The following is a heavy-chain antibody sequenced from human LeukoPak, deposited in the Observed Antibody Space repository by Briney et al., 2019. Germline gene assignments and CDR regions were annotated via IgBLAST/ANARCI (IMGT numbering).Heavy chain of an antibody. J-gene: IGHJ4*02. V-gene: IGHV4-4*09. D-gene: IGHD5-12*01. CDR2: ISSSGSV. CDR1: RGSISGSIRSYY. CDR3: ARIPLGYSGAYYFDY. Sequence: SETLPLTCTVSRGSISGSIRSYYWSWLRQPPGKGLEWIGYISSSGSVNDNPSLRSRVTISVDTSKNQFFLSLSSVSAADTAVYYCARIPLGYSGAYYFDYWGQGTLVTLSP.